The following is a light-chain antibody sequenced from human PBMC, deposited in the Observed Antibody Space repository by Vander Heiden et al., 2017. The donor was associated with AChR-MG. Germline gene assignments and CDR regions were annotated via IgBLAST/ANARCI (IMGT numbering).Light chain of an antibody. CDR1: SSNIGSNT. J-gene: IGLJ3*02. CDR3: AAWDDSLNGWV. CDR2: SNN. V-gene: IGLV1-44*01. Sequence: QSVLTQPPSASGTPGQRVTISCSGSSSNIGSNTVNWSQQLPGTAPNLLNYSNNQRPSGVPDRFSGSKSGTSASLAISGLQSEDEADYYCAAWDDSLNGWVFGGGTKLTVL.